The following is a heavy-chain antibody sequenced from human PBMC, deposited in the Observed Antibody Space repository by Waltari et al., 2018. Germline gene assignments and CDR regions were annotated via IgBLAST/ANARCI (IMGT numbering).Heavy chain of an antibody. D-gene: IGHD3-22*01. V-gene: IGHV4-39*01. CDR1: GCYISSSNYY. J-gene: IGHJ3*02. Sequence: QVQLQESGPGLVKPSETLSLTCTVSGCYISSSNYYWGWLRQSPGKGLEWIGSIYYSGGTYYNPSLKSGVTIAVDTSKSQFFLKLSSVTAADTAVYYCTRHRSNYYDSSGYYFAFDIWGQGTMVTVSS. CDR2: IYYSGGT. CDR3: TRHRSNYYDSSGYYFAFDI.